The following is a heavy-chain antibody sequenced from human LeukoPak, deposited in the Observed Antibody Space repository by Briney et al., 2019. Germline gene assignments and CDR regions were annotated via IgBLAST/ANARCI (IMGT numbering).Heavy chain of an antibody. D-gene: IGHD4-17*01. Sequence: SETLSLTCAVYGGSFSGYYWNWIRQSPGKGLEWIGNIYYSGSAYYNPSLKSRVTISVDTSKNQFSLKLNSVTAADTAVYYCARGVTYYVDDCWGQGTLVTVSS. CDR2: IYYSGSA. CDR3: ARGVTYYVDDC. V-gene: IGHV4-34*01. J-gene: IGHJ4*02. CDR1: GGSFSGYY.